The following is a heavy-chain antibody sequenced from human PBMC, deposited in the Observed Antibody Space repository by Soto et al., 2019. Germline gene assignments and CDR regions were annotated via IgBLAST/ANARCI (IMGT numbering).Heavy chain of an antibody. Sequence: GGSLRLSCAASGFTFSSYAMSWVRQAPGKGLEWVSAISGSGGNTYYADSGKGRFTISRDNSKNTLYLQMNSLRAEDTALYYCGGTPYYYYYMDVWGKGTTVTVSS. D-gene: IGHD3-16*01. CDR3: GGTPYYYYYMDV. CDR2: ISGSGGNT. J-gene: IGHJ6*03. V-gene: IGHV3-23*01. CDR1: GFTFSSYA.